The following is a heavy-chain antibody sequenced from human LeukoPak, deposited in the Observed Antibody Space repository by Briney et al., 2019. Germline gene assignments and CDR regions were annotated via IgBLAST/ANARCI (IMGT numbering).Heavy chain of an antibody. CDR2: IYHSGST. J-gene: IGHJ4*02. D-gene: IGHD3-10*01. CDR3: ARAPITMVRGRYYFDY. V-gene: IGHV4-38-2*02. CDR1: GYSISSGYY. Sequence: SATLSLTCTVSGYSISSGYYWGWIRQPPGKGLEWIGSIYHSGSTYYNPSLKSRVTISVDTSKNQFSLKLSSVTAADTAVYYCARAPITMVRGRYYFDYWGQGTLVTVSS.